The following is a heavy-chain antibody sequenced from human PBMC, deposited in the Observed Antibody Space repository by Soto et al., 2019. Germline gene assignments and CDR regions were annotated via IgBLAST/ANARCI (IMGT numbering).Heavy chain of an antibody. Sequence: GGSLRLSCAASGFTFDDYAMHWVRQAPGKGLEWVSGISWNSGSIGYADSVKGRFTISRDNAKNSLYLQMNSLRAEDTALYYCAKDIDYGDNNYYYMDVWGKGTTVTVSS. CDR1: GFTFDDYA. CDR3: AKDIDYGDNNYYYMDV. CDR2: ISWNSGSI. V-gene: IGHV3-9*01. D-gene: IGHD4-17*01. J-gene: IGHJ6*03.